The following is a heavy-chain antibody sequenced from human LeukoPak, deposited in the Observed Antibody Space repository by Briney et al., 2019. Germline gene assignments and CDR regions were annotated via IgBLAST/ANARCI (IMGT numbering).Heavy chain of an antibody. CDR3: ARESTIFGVAAFDI. J-gene: IGHJ3*02. CDR2: ISYDGSNK. CDR1: GFTFSSYA. D-gene: IGHD3-3*01. V-gene: IGHV3-30*04. Sequence: GGSLRLSCAASGFTFSSYAMHWVRQAPGKGLEWVAVISYDGSNKYYADSVKGRFTISRDNSKNTLYLQMNSLRAEDTAVNYCARESTIFGVAAFDIWGQGTMVTVSS.